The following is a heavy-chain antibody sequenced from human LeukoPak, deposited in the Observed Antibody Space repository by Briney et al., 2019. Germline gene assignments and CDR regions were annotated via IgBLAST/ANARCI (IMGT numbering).Heavy chain of an antibody. J-gene: IGHJ6*03. CDR3: ARDPNPSSWLPYYYYMDV. V-gene: IGHV3-48*01. Sequence: GGSLRLSCAAAGLTSSSYSMNWVRQAPAKRLQWVSYISISSSTIYYADSVKGRFTISRDNDKNSLYLQMNSLRAEDTAVYYCARDPNPSSWLPYYYYMDVWGKGTTVTVSS. CDR1: GLTSSSYS. CDR2: ISISSSTI. D-gene: IGHD6-13*01.